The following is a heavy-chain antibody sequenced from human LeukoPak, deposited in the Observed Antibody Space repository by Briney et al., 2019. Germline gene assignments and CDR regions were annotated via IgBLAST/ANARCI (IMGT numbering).Heavy chain of an antibody. CDR1: GFTVSSNY. J-gene: IGHJ3*02. CDR2: IYSGGST. CDR3: SRRVVPGGHDAFDI. D-gene: IGHD2-15*01. Sequence: GSLRLSCAASGFTVSSNYMSWVRQAPGKGLEWVSVIYSGGSTYYADSVKGRFTISRDNSKNTLYLQMNSLRAEDTAVYYCSRRVVPGGHDAFDIWGQGTMVTVSS. V-gene: IGHV3-53*01.